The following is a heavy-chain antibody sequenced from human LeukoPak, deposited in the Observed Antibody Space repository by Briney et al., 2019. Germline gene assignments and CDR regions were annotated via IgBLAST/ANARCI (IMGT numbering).Heavy chain of an antibody. D-gene: IGHD3-10*01. J-gene: IGHJ6*02. CDR3: VSLRRNYYGSGRNGMDV. CDR2: ISYDGSNK. Sequence: GGSLRLSCAASGFTFSSYAMHWVRQAPGKGLEWVAVISYDGSNKYYADSVKGRFTISRDNSKNTLYLQMNSLRAEDTAVYYCVSLRRNYYGSGRNGMDVWGQGTTVTVSS. CDR1: GFTFSSYA. V-gene: IGHV3-30-3*01.